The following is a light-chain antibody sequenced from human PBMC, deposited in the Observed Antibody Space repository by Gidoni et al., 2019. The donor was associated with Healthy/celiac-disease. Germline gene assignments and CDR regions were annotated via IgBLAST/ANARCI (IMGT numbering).Light chain of an antibody. J-gene: IGKJ1*01. Sequence: EIVLTQSPGTLSLSPGERATLSCRASQSVSSSYLAWYQQKPGQAPRLLIYGASSRATGIPDRFSGSGSGTDFTLTISRLEPEDFAVYYCQQGVTFGQXTKVEIK. CDR1: QSVSSSY. V-gene: IGKV3-20*01. CDR2: GAS. CDR3: QQGVT.